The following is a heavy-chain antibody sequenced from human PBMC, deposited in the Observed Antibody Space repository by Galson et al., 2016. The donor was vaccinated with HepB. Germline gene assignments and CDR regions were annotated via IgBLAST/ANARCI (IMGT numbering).Heavy chain of an antibody. D-gene: IGHD1-14*01. CDR1: GFTFSTYA. Sequence: SLRLSCAASGFTFSTYAMSWVRQAPGKGLEWVSGISGTGGRTYYADSVKGRFTISRDTSKKTLYLEMNSLRAEDTAIYYCARDGSTNRHNGFDSWGQGTLVTGSS. J-gene: IGHJ5*01. CDR3: ARDGSTNRHNGFDS. CDR2: ISGTGGRT. V-gene: IGHV3-23*01.